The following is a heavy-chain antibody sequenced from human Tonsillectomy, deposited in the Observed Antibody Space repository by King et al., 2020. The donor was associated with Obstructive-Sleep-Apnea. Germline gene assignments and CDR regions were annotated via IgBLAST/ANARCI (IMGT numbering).Heavy chain of an antibody. CDR2: INPNNGHT. D-gene: IGHD6-13*01. J-gene: IGHJ5*02. Sequence: QLVQSGAEVKKPGASVKVSCTASGYTFTGFYMHWVRQAPGQGLEWMGWINPNNGHTNSARKFQGRVTMTRDTSISTAYMDLSRLRADDTAVYYCARGFIAEPAGWFDPWGQGTLVTVSS. CDR1: GYTFTGFY. V-gene: IGHV1-2*02. CDR3: ARGFIAEPAGWFDP.